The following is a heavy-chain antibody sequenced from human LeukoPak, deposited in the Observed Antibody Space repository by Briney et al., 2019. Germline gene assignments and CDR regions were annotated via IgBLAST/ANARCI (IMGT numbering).Heavy chain of an antibody. CDR1: GYALTELS. D-gene: IGHD3-22*01. V-gene: IGHV1-46*01. J-gene: IGHJ4*02. Sequence: GASVKVSCKVSGYALTELSMHWVRQAPGQGLEWMGIINPSGGSTSYAQKFQGRVTMTRDTSTSTVYMELSSLRSEDTAVYYCARGGGDSSGYYFDYWGQGTLVTVSS. CDR3: ARGGGDSSGYYFDY. CDR2: INPSGGST.